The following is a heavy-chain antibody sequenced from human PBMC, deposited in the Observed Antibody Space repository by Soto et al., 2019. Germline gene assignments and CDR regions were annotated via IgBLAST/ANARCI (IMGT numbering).Heavy chain of an antibody. J-gene: IGHJ4*02. Sequence: SVKVSCKASGGTFSSYTISWVRQAPGQGLEWMGRIIPILGIANYAQKFQGRVTITADKSTSTAYMELSSLRSEDTAVYYCARALESLYPHYGGGPYFDYWGQGTLVTVSS. CDR1: GGTFSSYT. CDR2: IIPILGIA. CDR3: ARALESLYPHYGGGPYFDY. V-gene: IGHV1-69*02. D-gene: IGHD4-17*01.